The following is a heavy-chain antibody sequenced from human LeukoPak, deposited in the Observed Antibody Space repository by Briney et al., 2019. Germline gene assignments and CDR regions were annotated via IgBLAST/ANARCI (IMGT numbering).Heavy chain of an antibody. J-gene: IGHJ6*02. V-gene: IGHV3-30*18. CDR1: RFTFSSYS. CDR2: ISYDGSNK. CDR3: AKDFVVAAAGTLPAPTPMDV. D-gene: IGHD6-13*01. Sequence: GGSLRLSCVASRFTFSSYSMTWVRRAPGKGLEWVAVISYDGSNKYYADSVKGRFTISRDNSKNTLYLQMNSLRAEDTAVYYCAKDFVVAAAGTLPAPTPMDVWGQGTTVTVSS.